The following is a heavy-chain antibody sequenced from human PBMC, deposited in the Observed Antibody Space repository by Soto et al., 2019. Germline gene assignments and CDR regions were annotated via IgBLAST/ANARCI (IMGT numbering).Heavy chain of an antibody. D-gene: IGHD2-2*01. J-gene: IGHJ5*02. Sequence: HPVGSLRLSCAAFGFTFSSYALSWVRQAPGKGLEWVSAISGSGGSTYYADSVKGRFTISRDNSKDTLYLQMNSLRADDTAVYYCAKLGSRDAYLTNWFDPWGQGTLVTVSS. V-gene: IGHV3-23*01. CDR3: AKLGSRDAYLTNWFDP. CDR2: ISGSGGST. CDR1: GFTFSSYA.